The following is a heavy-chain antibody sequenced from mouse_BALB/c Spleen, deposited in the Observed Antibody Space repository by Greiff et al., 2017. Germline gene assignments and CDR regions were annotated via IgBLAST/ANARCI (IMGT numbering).Heavy chain of an antibody. CDR3: ARPYYGYVLDY. D-gene: IGHD1-2*01. Sequence: VQLQQSGGGLVQPGGSLKLSCAASGFDFGRYWMSWVRQAPGKGLEWIGEINPDSSTINYTPSLKDKFIISRDNAKNTLYLQMSKVRSEDTALYYCARPYYGYVLDYWGQGTTLTVSS. V-gene: IGHV4-1*02. CDR2: INPDSSTI. CDR1: GFDFGRYW. J-gene: IGHJ2*01.